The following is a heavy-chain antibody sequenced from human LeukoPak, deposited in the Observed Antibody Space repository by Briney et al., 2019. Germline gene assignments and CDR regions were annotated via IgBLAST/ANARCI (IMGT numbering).Heavy chain of an antibody. CDR1: GFTFSSYT. Sequence: GRSLRLSCAALGFTFSSYTMHWVRQAPGKGLEWVAVISYDGSNKYYADSVKGRFTLSRDTSKNTLYLQVNSLRAEDTAVYYCAKRATKYSGSYSLYYFDYWGQGTLVTVSS. D-gene: IGHD1-26*01. J-gene: IGHJ4*02. CDR2: ISYDGSNK. CDR3: AKRATKYSGSYSLYYFDY. V-gene: IGHV3-30*18.